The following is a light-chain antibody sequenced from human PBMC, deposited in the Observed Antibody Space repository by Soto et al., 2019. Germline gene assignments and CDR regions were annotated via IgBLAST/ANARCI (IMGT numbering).Light chain of an antibody. V-gene: IGKV3D-20*02. Sequence: EIVLTQSPGTLSLSPGERATLSCRASQSVSSSYLAWYQQKPGQAPRLLIYGASSRATGIPDRFSGSGSGTDFTLPIRTLQAGDSAAYYYQHRSNGPRGFGRGTLLEIK. CDR3: QHRSNGPRG. CDR1: QSVSSSY. J-gene: IGKJ5*01. CDR2: GAS.